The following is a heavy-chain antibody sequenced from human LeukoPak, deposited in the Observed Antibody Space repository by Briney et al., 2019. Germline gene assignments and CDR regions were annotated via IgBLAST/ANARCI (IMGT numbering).Heavy chain of an antibody. CDR3: AKDRYTDIAVAPARGYYFDY. J-gene: IGHJ4*02. Sequence: GGSLRLPCAASGFTFSSYGMHWVHQAPGKGLEWVAFIRYDGSNKYYADSVKGRFTISRDNSKNTLYLQMNSLRAEDTAVYYCAKDRYTDIAVAPARGYYFDYWGQGTLVTVSS. CDR1: GFTFSSYG. V-gene: IGHV3-30*02. D-gene: IGHD6-19*01. CDR2: IRYDGSNK.